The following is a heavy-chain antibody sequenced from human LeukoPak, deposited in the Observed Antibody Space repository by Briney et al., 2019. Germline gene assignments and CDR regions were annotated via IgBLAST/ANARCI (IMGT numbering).Heavy chain of an antibody. J-gene: IGHJ4*02. CDR1: GFTLSSYS. CDR3: ARDKYYDSSGYYSPFAY. V-gene: IGHV3-21*01. CDR2: ISSSSSYI. D-gene: IGHD3-22*01. Sequence: PGGSLRLSCAASGFTLSSYSMNWVRQAPGKGLEWVSSISSSSSYIYYADSVKGRFTISRDNAKNSLYLQMNSLRAEDTAVYYCARDKYYDSSGYYSPFAYWGQGTLVTVSS.